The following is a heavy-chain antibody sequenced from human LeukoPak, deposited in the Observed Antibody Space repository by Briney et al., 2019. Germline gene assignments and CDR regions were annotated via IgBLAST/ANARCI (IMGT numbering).Heavy chain of an antibody. CDR3: ARGIIVGATWGENDNWFDP. Sequence: SETLSLTCTVSGGSISSSSYYWGWIRQPPGKGLEWIGSIYYSGSTYYNPSLKSRVTISVDTSKNQFSLKLTSVTAADTAVYYCARGIIVGATWGENDNWFDPWGQGTLVTVSS. J-gene: IGHJ5*02. CDR2: IYYSGST. D-gene: IGHD1-26*01. V-gene: IGHV4-39*07. CDR1: GGSISSSSYY.